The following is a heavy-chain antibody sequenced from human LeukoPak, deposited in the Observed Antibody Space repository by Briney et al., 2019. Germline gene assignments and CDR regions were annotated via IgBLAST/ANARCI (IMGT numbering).Heavy chain of an antibody. CDR1: GFTFSNAW. Sequence: GGSLRLSCAASGFTFSNAWMSWVRQAPGKGLEWVCRIKSKTDGGTTDYAAPVKGRFTISRDDSKNTLYLQMNSLKTEDTAVYYCTTASYWGQGTLVTVSS. V-gene: IGHV3-15*01. CDR2: IKSKTDGGTT. CDR3: TTASY. J-gene: IGHJ4*02.